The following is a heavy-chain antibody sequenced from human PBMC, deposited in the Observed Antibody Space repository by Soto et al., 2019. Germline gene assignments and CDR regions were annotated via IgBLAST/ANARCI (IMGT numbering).Heavy chain of an antibody. J-gene: IGHJ4*02. CDR1: SGSISSSTYY. D-gene: IGHD2-15*01. Sequence: PSETLSLTCTVSSGSISSSTYYWGWIRQPPGKGLEWIGNIYYSGNTYYNPSLKSRVTISVDTSKNQFSLKLNSVTAADTAVYYCARTYCSGGSCYWFPPYYFDYWGQGTLVTVSS. CDR2: IYYSGNT. V-gene: IGHV4-39*01. CDR3: ARTYCSGGSCYWFPPYYFDY.